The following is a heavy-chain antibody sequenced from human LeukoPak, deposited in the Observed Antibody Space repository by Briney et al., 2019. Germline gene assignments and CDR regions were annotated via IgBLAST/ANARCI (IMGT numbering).Heavy chain of an antibody. J-gene: IGHJ4*02. V-gene: IGHV3-15*01. CDR1: GFTFSNAW. CDR2: IRRKTDGETT. D-gene: IGHD2-21*01. CDR3: VTDLVIKGYFDY. Sequence: KAGGSLRLSCAASGFTFSNAWMSWVRQVPGKGLEWVGRIRRKTDGETTDHAAPVKGRFTISRDDSKNTLYLQMNSLKTEDTAVYYCVTDLVIKGYFDYWGQGALVTVSS.